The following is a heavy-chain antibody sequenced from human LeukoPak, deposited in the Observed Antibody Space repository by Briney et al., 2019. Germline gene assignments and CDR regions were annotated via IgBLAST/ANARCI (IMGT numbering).Heavy chain of an antibody. Sequence: PSETLSLTCTVSGGSISSGSYYWSWIRQPAGKGLEWIGRTYTSGSTNYNPSLKSRVTISVDTSKNQFSLKLSSVTAADTAVYYCARAVWELPSPGAEYFQHWGQGTLVTVSS. CDR1: GGSISSGSYY. J-gene: IGHJ1*01. CDR2: TYTSGST. D-gene: IGHD1-26*01. V-gene: IGHV4-61*02. CDR3: ARAVWELPSPGAEYFQH.